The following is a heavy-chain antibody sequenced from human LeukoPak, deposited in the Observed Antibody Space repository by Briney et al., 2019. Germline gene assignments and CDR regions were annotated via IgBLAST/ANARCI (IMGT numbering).Heavy chain of an antibody. Sequence: ASVKVSCKASRYTFTSYDINWVREAAGQGLEWIGWMNPNTGRTGFAQKVQGRLTMTRDTSISTAYMELSSLRSEDTAVYYCARLSQTPDYYSNGGYYYLGYWGQGTPVTVSS. CDR2: MNPNTGRT. CDR1: RYTFTSYD. CDR3: ARLSQTPDYYSNGGYYYLGY. D-gene: IGHD3-22*01. V-gene: IGHV1-8*01. J-gene: IGHJ4*02.